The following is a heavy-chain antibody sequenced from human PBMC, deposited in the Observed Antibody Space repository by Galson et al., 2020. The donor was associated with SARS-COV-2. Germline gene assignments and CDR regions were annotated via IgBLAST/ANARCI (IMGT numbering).Heavy chain of an antibody. CDR2: IYYSGST. D-gene: IGHD3-9*01. V-gene: IGHV4-39*01. J-gene: IGHJ5*02. CDR3: ARHTDILTNHGNWFDP. CDR1: GGSISSSSYY. Sequence: SQTLSLTCTVSGGSISSSSYYWGWIRQPPGKGLEWIGSIYYSGSTYYNPSLKSRVTISVDTSKNQFSLKLSSVTAADTAVYYCARHTDILTNHGNWFDPWGQGTLVTVPS.